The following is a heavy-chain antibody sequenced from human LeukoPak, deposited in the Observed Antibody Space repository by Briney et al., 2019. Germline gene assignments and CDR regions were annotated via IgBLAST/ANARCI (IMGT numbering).Heavy chain of an antibody. Sequence: SETLSLTCTVSGGSISTYYWTWIRQPAGKGLEWIGRIYTSGSTNYNPSLKSRLTMSVDASKNQFSLKLTSVTAADTAVYYCARGINTVLGFFDLWGQGILVTVSS. J-gene: IGHJ4*02. CDR1: GGSISTYY. V-gene: IGHV4-4*07. D-gene: IGHD4-11*01. CDR2: IYTSGST. CDR3: ARGINTVLGFFDL.